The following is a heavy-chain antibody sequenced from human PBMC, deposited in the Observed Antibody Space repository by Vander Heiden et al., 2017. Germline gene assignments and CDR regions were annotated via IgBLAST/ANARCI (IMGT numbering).Heavy chain of an antibody. CDR1: GGPLTSAT. J-gene: IGHJ3*02. Sequence: QVQLVQSGAEVKRPGSSVKVSCKASGGPLTSATPNWMRQAPGQGREWMGAIIPVFGTTNIAQKFQGRVTLTADDSTTTAYMELSSLRSEDTATYYCAKTGAAGSCDIWGQGTMLTVS. D-gene: IGHD2-15*01. CDR2: IIPVFGTT. V-gene: IGHV1-69*01. CDR3: AKTGAAGSCDI.